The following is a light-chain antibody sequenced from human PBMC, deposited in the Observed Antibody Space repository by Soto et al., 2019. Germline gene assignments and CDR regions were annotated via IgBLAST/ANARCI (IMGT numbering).Light chain of an antibody. Sequence: EILLTQSRATLSLSPGERATLSCSSSQNVSSYLAWYQQKPGQAPRLLIYDASNRANGIPARFSGSGSGTDFTLTISSLQPEDFAVYFCQQRSNWPRLTFGGGTKVDI. CDR1: QNVSSY. CDR2: DAS. J-gene: IGKJ4*01. CDR3: QQRSNWPRLT. V-gene: IGKV3-11*01.